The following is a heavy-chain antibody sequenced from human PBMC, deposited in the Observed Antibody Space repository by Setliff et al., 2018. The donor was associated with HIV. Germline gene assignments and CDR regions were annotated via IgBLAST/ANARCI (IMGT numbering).Heavy chain of an antibody. CDR1: GGSISSSSHY. V-gene: IGHV4-61*05. CDR2: IHYTGST. J-gene: IGHJ4*02. CDR3: VNRAWLES. Sequence: PSETLSLTCSVSGGSISSSSHYWGWIRQPPGKGLEWIGYIHYTGSTTYNPSLKSRVTISVDTSKNQFSLELSSVTAADTAVYYCVNRAWLESWGQGTLVTVSS.